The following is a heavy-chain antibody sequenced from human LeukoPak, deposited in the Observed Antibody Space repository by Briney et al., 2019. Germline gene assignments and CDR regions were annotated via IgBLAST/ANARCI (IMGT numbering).Heavy chain of an antibody. CDR1: GGTFSSYA. J-gene: IGHJ4*02. CDR2: IIPIFGTA. D-gene: IGHD3-9*01. V-gene: IGHV1-69*05. CDR3: ARDNPDILTD. Sequence: ASVKVSCKASGGTFSSYAISWVRQAPGQGLEWMGRIIPIFGTANYAQKFQGRVTITTDESTSTDYMELSSLRSEDTAVYYCARDNPDILTDWGQGTLVTVSS.